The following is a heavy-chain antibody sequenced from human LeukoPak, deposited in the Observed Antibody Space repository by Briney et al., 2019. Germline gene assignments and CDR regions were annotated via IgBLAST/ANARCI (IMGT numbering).Heavy chain of an antibody. J-gene: IGHJ4*02. CDR2: ISYDGSNK. CDR1: GFTFSSYG. D-gene: IGHD5-18*01. V-gene: IGHV3-30*18. Sequence: PGGSLRLSCAASGFTFSSYGMHWVRQAPGKGLEWVAVISYDGSNKYYADSVKGRFTISRDNSKNTLYLQMNSLRAEDTAVYYCAKDHREYTVMVFGYYFDYWGQGTLVTVSS. CDR3: AKDHREYTVMVFGYYFDY.